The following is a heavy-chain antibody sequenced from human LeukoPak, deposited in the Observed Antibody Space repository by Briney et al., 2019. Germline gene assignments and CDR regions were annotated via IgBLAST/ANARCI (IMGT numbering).Heavy chain of an antibody. J-gene: IGHJ4*02. CDR3: ARNIINGWSRDPDY. Sequence: SETLSLTCAVYGGSFSGYYWSWIRQPPGKGLEWIGEINHSGSTNYNPSLKSRVTISVDTSKNQFSLKLSSVTAADTSVYYCARNIINGWSRDPDYWGQGTLVTVSS. D-gene: IGHD6-19*01. V-gene: IGHV4-34*01. CDR1: GGSFSGYY. CDR2: INHSGST.